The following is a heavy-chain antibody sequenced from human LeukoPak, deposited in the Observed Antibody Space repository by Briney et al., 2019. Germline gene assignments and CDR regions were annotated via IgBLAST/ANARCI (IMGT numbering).Heavy chain of an antibody. CDR1: GFTFSSYP. Sequence: PGGSLRLSCAASGFTFSSYPMSWVRQAPGKGLEWVSVIIGSGITTFYADSVKGRFTISRDNSKNTLYLQMNSLRAEDTAIYYCAKLWTGSYPRYFDYWGQGTLATVSS. D-gene: IGHD3-10*01. CDR3: AKLWTGSYPRYFDY. CDR2: IIGSGITT. J-gene: IGHJ4*02. V-gene: IGHV3-23*01.